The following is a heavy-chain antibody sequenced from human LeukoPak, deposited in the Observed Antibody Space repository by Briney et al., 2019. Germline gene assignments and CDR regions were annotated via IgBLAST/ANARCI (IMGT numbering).Heavy chain of an antibody. CDR1: GFSLTTSREG. CDR2: IYGDNEK. D-gene: IGHD3-22*01. CDR3: APLAYTSGWNSFDL. V-gene: IGHV2-5*02. Sequence: ESGPTLVKPTQTLTLTCSVFGFSLTTSREGVGWIRQPPGKGLEWLALIYGDNEKRYSPSLKTGLTITKDASKNQVVLTMTNMDPVDTGTYFCAPLAYTSGWNSFDLWGPGALVSVSS. J-gene: IGHJ5*02.